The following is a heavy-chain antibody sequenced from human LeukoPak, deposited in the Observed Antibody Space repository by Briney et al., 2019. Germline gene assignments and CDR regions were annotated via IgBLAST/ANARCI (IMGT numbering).Heavy chain of an antibody. Sequence: GGSLRLSCAASGFTVSSSYMTWVRQAPGKGLEWVSVIYSGGNTYYADSVKGRFTISRDNSKNTLYLQMNSLRAEDTAVYYCAKAGLLWFGELSRGQGTLVTVSS. CDR3: AKAGLLWFGELS. CDR1: GFTVSSSY. J-gene: IGHJ4*02. CDR2: IYSGGNT. V-gene: IGHV3-53*01. D-gene: IGHD3-10*01.